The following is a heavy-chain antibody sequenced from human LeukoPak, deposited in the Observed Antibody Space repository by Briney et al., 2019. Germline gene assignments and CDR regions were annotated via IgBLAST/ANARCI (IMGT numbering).Heavy chain of an antibody. CDR2: MNPNSGNT. D-gene: IGHD3-9*01. CDR1: GYTFTRYD. Sequence: ASVKVSSEASGYTFTRYDINWVRQATGQGLEWMGWMNPNSGNTGYAQKFQGRVTMTRNTSISTAYMELSSLRSEDTAVYYCARGDSDFDWLYYWGQGTLVTVSS. CDR3: ARGDSDFDWLYY. V-gene: IGHV1-8*01. J-gene: IGHJ4*02.